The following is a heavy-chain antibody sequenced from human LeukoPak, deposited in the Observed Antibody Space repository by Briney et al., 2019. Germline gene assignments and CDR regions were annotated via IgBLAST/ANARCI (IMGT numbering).Heavy chain of an antibody. D-gene: IGHD4-17*01. J-gene: IGHJ5*02. CDR1: GGSISSSSYY. V-gene: IGHV4-39*07. CDR2: IYYSGST. CDR3: ASRPPDYGDYVWFDP. Sequence: PSETLSLTCTVSGGSISSSSYYWGWIRQPPGKGLGWIGSIYYSGSTYYNPSLKSRVTISVDTSKNQFSLKLSSVTATDTAVYYCASRPPDYGDYVWFDPWGQGTLVTVSS.